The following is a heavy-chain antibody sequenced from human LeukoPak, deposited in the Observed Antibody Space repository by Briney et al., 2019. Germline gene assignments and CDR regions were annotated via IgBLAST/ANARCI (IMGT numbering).Heavy chain of an antibody. CDR1: GFTVGSDY. J-gene: IGHJ5*02. V-gene: IGHV3-53*05. Sequence: GGSLRLSCAASGFTVGSDYMSWVRQAPGKGLEWVSVIYSSGSTYYADSVKGRFTISRDKSKNTVYLQMNSLRFEDTAMYYCARNWFDPWGQGTLVTVSS. CDR3: ARNWFDP. CDR2: IYSSGST.